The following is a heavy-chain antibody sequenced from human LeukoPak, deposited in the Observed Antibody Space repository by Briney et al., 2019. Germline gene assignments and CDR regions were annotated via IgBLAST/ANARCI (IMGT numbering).Heavy chain of an antibody. V-gene: IGHV4-39*02. Sequence: ASETLSLTCSVSSGSVRSNYYSWAWIRQAPGKGLEWVGGLDDSGNTYYNPSLKSRLTMSVDTSKNHFSLNLKSVAAADTSVYYCARRLRIGAAEWFDPWGQGIMVTVSS. CDR1: SGSVRSNYYS. CDR3: ARRLRIGAAEWFDP. D-gene: IGHD2-15*01. CDR2: LDDSGNT. J-gene: IGHJ5*02.